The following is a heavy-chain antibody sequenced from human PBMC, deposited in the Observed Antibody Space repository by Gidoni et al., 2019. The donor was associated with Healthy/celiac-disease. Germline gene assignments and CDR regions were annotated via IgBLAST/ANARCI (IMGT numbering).Heavy chain of an antibody. CDR2: IYSGGST. CDR1: GFTVSSNY. D-gene: IGHD5-12*01. Sequence: EVQLVESGGGLVQPGGSLRLSCAASGFTVSSNYMSWVRQAPGKGLEWVSVIYSGGSTYYADSVKGRFTISRDNSKNTLYLQMNSLRAEDTAVYYCAMPSRDGYQPDLDYWGQGTLVTVSS. V-gene: IGHV3-66*02. CDR3: AMPSRDGYQPDLDY. J-gene: IGHJ4*02.